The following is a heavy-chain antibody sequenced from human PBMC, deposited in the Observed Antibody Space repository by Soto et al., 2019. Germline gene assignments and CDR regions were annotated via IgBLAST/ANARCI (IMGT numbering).Heavy chain of an antibody. CDR1: GFTFSTYS. Sequence: GGSLRLSCAASGFTFSTYSMNWVRQAPGKGLKWISYIRSRTTTKYNADTVKGRFTISRDNAKKSLYLQINSLRAEDTAVYYCARDGIPYYDILTGSKTYYYYYYMDVWGKGTTVTVSS. CDR3: ARDGIPYYDILTGSKTYYYYYYMDV. CDR2: IRSRTTTK. D-gene: IGHD3-9*01. J-gene: IGHJ6*03. V-gene: IGHV3-48*01.